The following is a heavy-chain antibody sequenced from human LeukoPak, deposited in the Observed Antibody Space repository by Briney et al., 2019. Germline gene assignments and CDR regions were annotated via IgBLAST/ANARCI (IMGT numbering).Heavy chain of an antibody. V-gene: IGHV1-18*01. CDR1: GYTFNTYG. D-gene: IGHD5-12*01. CDR3: ARDPGSGYDRFDY. Sequence: ASVKVSCKASGYTFNTYGITWVRQGPGQGLEWMGWISAYSGNTNYAQKLQGRVTMTTDTSTSTAYMELRSLRFDDTAVYYCARDPGSGYDRFDYWGQGTLVTVSS. CDR2: ISAYSGNT. J-gene: IGHJ4*02.